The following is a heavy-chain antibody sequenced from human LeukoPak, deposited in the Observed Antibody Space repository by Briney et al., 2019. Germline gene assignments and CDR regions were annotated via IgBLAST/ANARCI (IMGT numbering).Heavy chain of an antibody. CDR2: ISSSGGNT. Sequence: PGGSLRLSCAASGFTFSSYAMSWVRQAPGWGLQWVSTISSSGGNTYYADSVKGRFTISRDNSKNTLYLQMNSLRAEDTAIYYCAKRLPFYYDYWGQGILVTVSS. CDR1: GFTFSSYA. CDR3: AKRLPFYYDY. J-gene: IGHJ4*02. V-gene: IGHV3-23*01. D-gene: IGHD5-18*01.